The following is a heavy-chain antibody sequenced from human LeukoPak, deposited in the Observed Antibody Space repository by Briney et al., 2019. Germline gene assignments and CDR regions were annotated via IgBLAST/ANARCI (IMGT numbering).Heavy chain of an antibody. CDR3: AAWYAESTQEHNL. Sequence: PGGSLRLSCVASGFTFSGSWMNWIRQPPGRGLEWVANLNPDGSAKRYVDSVKGRFTTSRDNAEASFYLEMNSLRDEDTAVYYCAAWYAESTQEHNLWGQGIRVTVSS. V-gene: IGHV3-7*01. D-gene: IGHD2-21*01. CDR2: LNPDGSAK. J-gene: IGHJ4*02. CDR1: GFTFSGSW.